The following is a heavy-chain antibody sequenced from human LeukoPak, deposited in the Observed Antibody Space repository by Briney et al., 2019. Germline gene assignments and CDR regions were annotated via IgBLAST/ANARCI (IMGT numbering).Heavy chain of an antibody. D-gene: IGHD2-2*01. CDR2: IYTSGST. V-gene: IGHV4-4*07. J-gene: IGHJ2*01. CDR1: GGSISSYY. Sequence: SETLSLTCTVSGGSISSYYRSWIRQPAGKGLEWIGRIYTSGSTNYNPSLKSRVTMSVDTSKNQFSLKLSSVTAADTAVYYCARAVGYCSSTSCYGANWYFDLWGRGTLVTVSS. CDR3: ARAVGYCSSTSCYGANWYFDL.